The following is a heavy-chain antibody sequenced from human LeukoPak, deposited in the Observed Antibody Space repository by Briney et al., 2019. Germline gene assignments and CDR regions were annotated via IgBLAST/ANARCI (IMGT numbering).Heavy chain of an antibody. J-gene: IGHJ4*02. V-gene: IGHV4-59*01. D-gene: IGHD7-27*01. CDR1: GGPISSYY. Sequence: SETLSLTCTVSGGPISSYYWSWIRQPPGKGLEWIGYIYYSGSTNYNPSLKSRVTISADTSKNQFSLNLSSVTAADTAVYYCASRKLGNDYWGQGTLVTVSS. CDR2: IYYSGST. CDR3: ASRKLGNDY.